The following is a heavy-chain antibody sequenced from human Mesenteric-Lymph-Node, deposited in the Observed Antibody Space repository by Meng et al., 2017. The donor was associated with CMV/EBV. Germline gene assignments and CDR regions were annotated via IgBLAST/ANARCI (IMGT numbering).Heavy chain of an antibody. CDR3: ARDSYGMDV. J-gene: IGHJ6*02. Sequence: GESLKISCAASGFIFDTYAIHWVRQAPGKGLEWVTVISYDGNNEYYADSVKGRFTISRDNSKNTLYLQMNSLRAEDTAVYYCARDSYGMDVWGQGTTVTVSS. CDR1: GFIFDTYA. CDR2: ISYDGNNE. V-gene: IGHV3-30-3*01.